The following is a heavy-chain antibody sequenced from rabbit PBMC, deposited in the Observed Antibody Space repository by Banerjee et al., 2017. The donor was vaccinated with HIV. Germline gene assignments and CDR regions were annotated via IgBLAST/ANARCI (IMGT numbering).Heavy chain of an antibody. Sequence: QEQLEESGGDLVKPEGSLTLTCTASGFTLSGYWMSWVRQAPGKGLEWIGCIGTGSGSTYYASWAKGRFTISKTSSTTVTLQMTSLTAADTATYFCARDLAGVIGWNFNLWGPGTLVTVS. V-gene: IGHV1S45*01. CDR2: IGTGSGST. J-gene: IGHJ4*01. D-gene: IGHD4-1*01. CDR3: ARDLAGVIGWNFNL. CDR1: GFTLSGYW.